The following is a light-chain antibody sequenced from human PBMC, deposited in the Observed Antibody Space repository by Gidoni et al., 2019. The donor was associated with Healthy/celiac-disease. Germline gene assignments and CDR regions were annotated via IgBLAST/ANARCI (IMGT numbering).Light chain of an antibody. CDR2: EVS. CDR3: SSYTSSSTLVV. V-gene: IGLV2-14*01. CDR1: SSDVCGYNY. Sequence: GTSSDVCGYNYVSWYQQHPGKAPKLMIYEVSNRPSGVSKRFSGSKSGNTASLTISGLQAEDEADYYCSSYTSSSTLVVFGGGTKLTVL. J-gene: IGLJ2*01.